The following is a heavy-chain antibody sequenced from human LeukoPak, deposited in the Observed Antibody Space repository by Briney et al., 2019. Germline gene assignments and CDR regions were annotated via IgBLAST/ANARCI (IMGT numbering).Heavy chain of an antibody. Sequence: SETLSLTCTVSGGSISSRSYYWGWIRQSPGKGLEWIGTIYYSGTTYYNPSLKSRVTISVDTSKNHFSLKLSSVTAADTAMYYCARHKIWDGYGGLSDYWGQGTLVTVSS. CDR1: GGSISSRSYY. D-gene: IGHD4-23*01. V-gene: IGHV4-39*01. CDR3: ARHKIWDGYGGLSDY. J-gene: IGHJ4*02. CDR2: IYYSGTT.